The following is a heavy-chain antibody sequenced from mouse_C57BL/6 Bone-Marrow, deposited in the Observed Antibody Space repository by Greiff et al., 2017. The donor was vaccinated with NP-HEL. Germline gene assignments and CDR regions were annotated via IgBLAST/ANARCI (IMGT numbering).Heavy chain of an antibody. D-gene: IGHD2-1*01. CDR2: IYPRSGNT. CDR1: GYTFTSYG. J-gene: IGHJ2*01. CDR3: ARGGIYYGNYGYFDY. Sequence: VQLQQSGAELVRPGASVKLSCKASGYTFTSYGISWVKQRTGQGLERIGEIYPRSGNTYYDEKFKGKATLTADKSSSTAYMELRSLTSEDSAVYFCARGGIYYGNYGYFDYWGQGTTLTVSS. V-gene: IGHV1-81*01.